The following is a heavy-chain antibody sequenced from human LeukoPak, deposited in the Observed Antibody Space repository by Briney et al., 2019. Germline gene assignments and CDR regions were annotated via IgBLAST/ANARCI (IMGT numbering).Heavy chain of an antibody. J-gene: IGHJ3*02. D-gene: IGHD3-10*01. Sequence: ASVKVSCKASGYTFTYYYIHWVRQAPGQGLEWMGMINPSGGSTNYAQKFQGRGTMTRDTSTSTVYMELSSLRSEDTAVYYCARDGVSITMVRGSALDIWGQGTMVTVSS. CDR1: GYTFTYYY. CDR2: INPSGGST. CDR3: ARDGVSITMVRGSALDI. V-gene: IGHV1-46*01.